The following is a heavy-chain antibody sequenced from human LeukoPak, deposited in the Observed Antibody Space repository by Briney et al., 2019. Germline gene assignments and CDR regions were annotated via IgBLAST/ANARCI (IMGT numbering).Heavy chain of an antibody. CDR2: ISSDGSTT. CDR1: GFTFSSHS. V-gene: IGHV3-74*01. D-gene: IGHD6-13*01. Sequence: GGSLRLSCAASGFTFSSHSMNWVRQAPGKGLVWVSRISSDGSTTTYADSVKGRFTISRDNAKNTMYLQMNSLRAEDTALYYCARVTEYSTAGMRYWGQGTLVTVSS. CDR3: ARVTEYSTAGMRY. J-gene: IGHJ4*02.